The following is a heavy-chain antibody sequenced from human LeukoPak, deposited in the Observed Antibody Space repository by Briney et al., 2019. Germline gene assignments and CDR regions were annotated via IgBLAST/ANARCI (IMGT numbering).Heavy chain of an antibody. CDR2: IYYSGMT. J-gene: IGHJ4*02. CDR3: ASADYDDYYIDF. V-gene: IGHV4-59*01. CDR1: GGSISSYY. D-gene: IGHD4-17*01. Sequence: PSETLSLTCTVSGGSISSYYWSWIRQPPGKGLEWIGYIYYSGMTNYNPSLKSRVTISLDTSKNQFSLKLSSVTAAGTAVHYCASADYDDYYIDFWGQGTLVTVSS.